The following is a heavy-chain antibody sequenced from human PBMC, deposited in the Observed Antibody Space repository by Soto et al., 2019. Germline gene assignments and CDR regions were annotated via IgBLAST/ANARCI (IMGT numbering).Heavy chain of an antibody. CDR1: GYRFTSQW. V-gene: IGHV5-51*01. CDR2: INPGDSDT. Sequence: VESLKISCKGSGYRFTSQWIGWVRQMPGKGLEWMGIINPGDSDTRYSPSFQGQVTISADKSINTAYLQWSSLKASDTAIYYCASAAGTGFSNYSGMGVWGQGTKATVSS. J-gene: IGHJ6*02. D-gene: IGHD6-13*01. CDR3: ASAAGTGFSNYSGMGV.